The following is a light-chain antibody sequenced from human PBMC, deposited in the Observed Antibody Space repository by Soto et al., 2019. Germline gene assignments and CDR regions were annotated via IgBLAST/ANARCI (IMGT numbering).Light chain of an antibody. J-gene: IGLJ1*01. CDR1: SSDVGAYDF. Sequence: QSVLTQPASVSGSPGQSITISCTGTSSDVGAYDFVSWYQQHPDKAPKLMIYEVIYRPSGVSNRCSCAKSVNTATLTTYGRQAENEGDYYYSSYTTSSTRVFGTGTKLTVL. CDR3: SSYTTSSTRV. V-gene: IGLV2-14*03. CDR2: EVI.